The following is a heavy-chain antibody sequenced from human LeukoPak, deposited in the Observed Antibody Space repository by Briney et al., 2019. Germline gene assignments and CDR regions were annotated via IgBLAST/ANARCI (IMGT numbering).Heavy chain of an antibody. J-gene: IGHJ5*02. CDR2: ISGSGDST. Sequence: GGSLRLSCAASGFTFSSYAMNWIRQVPGKGLGWVSAISGSGDSTYYGDSVKGRFTISRDNSKSTLYLQMNSLRAEDTALYYCAKARGYSSSSENNWFDPWGQGTLVTVSS. CDR3: AKARGYSSSSENNWFDP. D-gene: IGHD6-6*01. V-gene: IGHV3-23*01. CDR1: GFTFSSYA.